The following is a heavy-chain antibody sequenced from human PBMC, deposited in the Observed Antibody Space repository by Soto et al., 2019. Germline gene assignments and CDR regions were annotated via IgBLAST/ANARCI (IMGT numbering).Heavy chain of an antibody. J-gene: IGHJ4*02. CDR1: GGSISSYY. V-gene: IGHV4-59*01. CDR2: IYYSGST. D-gene: IGHD6-19*01. Sequence: SETLSLTCTASGGSISSYYWSWIRQPPGKGLEWIGYIYYSGSTNYNPSLKSRVTISVDTSKNQFSLKLSSVTAADTAVYYCAKSSGWYYDYWGQGTLVTVSS. CDR3: AKSSGWYYDY.